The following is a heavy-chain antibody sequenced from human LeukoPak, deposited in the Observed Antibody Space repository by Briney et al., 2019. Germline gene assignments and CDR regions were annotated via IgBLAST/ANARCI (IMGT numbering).Heavy chain of an antibody. CDR3: ARSRRGYSYGHPFDC. CDR1: GGSVSHSNW. J-gene: IGHJ4*02. Sequence: SETLSLTCAVSGGSVSHSNWWTWVRQSPGKGLEWIGEVHPSEGTNYNPSLKSRVTISLDKSKNQFSLKLSSVTAADTAVYYCARSRRGYSYGHPFDCWGQGTLVTVSS. D-gene: IGHD5-18*01. V-gene: IGHV4-4*02. CDR2: VHPSEGT.